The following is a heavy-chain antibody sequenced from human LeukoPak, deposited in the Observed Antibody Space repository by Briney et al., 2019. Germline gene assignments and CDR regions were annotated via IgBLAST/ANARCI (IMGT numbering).Heavy chain of an antibody. Sequence: GGSLRLSCAASGFTFSSYGMHWVRQAPGKGLEWVAVIWYDGSSKYYADSVKGRFTISRDNSKNTLYLRMNSLRAEDTAVYYCAKDPPRYSNSLYKGFDDLGPGTPVTVSS. J-gene: IGHJ4*01. V-gene: IGHV3-33*06. CDR2: IWYDGSSK. D-gene: IGHD6-13*01. CDR3: AKDPPRYSNSLYKGFDD. CDR1: GFTFSSYG.